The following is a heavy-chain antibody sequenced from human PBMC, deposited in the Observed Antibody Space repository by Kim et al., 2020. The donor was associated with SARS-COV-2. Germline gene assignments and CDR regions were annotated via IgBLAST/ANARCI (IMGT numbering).Heavy chain of an antibody. D-gene: IGHD1-26*01. CDR3: ARVSDSGDSKYRTSDY. Sequence: GGSLRLSCTACGFNFGSYWMNWVRQTPGKGPEWVATIKPDGSDKYHLDSVKGRFTISRDNAKTSLYLQMNNLRAEDTAVYYCARVSDSGDSKYRTSDYWGQGTLVTVSS. J-gene: IGHJ4*01. V-gene: IGHV3-7*01. CDR1: GFNFGSYW. CDR2: IKPDGSDK.